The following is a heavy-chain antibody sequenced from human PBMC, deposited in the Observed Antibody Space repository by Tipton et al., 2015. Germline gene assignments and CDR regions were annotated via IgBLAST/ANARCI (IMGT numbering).Heavy chain of an antibody. CDR1: GFTFSDYW. D-gene: IGHD2-15*01. J-gene: IGHJ4*02. CDR3: ARLVGVGSYYFDY. V-gene: IGHV3-53*01. CDR2: IYSGGST. Sequence: SLRLSCAASGFTFSDYWMSWVRQAPGKGLEWVSVIYSGGSTYYADSVKGRFTISRDNSKNTLYLQMNSLRAEDTAVYYCARLVGVGSYYFDYWGQGTLVTVSS.